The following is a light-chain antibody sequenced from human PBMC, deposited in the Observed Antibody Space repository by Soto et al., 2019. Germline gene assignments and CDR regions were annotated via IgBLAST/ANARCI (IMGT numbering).Light chain of an antibody. V-gene: IGKV1-12*01. Sequence: DIQMTQSPSSVSASVEDRVTITCRASQNIDNWLAWYQHKPGKAPHLLIYSASTLQSGVPSRFSGSGSGTDFTLTISSLQPEDFATYYCQQCNSFPITFGQGTRLEI. J-gene: IGKJ5*01. CDR1: QNIDNW. CDR3: QQCNSFPIT. CDR2: SAS.